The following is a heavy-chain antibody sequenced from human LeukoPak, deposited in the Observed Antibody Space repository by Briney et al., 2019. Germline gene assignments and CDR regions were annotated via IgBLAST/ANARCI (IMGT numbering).Heavy chain of an antibody. Sequence: PGGSLRLSCAASGFTFSTYNMNWVRQAPGKGLEWVSSITSSSSYIYYADSVKGRFTISRDNAKNSLYLQMNSLRAEDTAVYYCARNDYGDSLYDYWGQGTLVTVSS. J-gene: IGHJ4*02. CDR3: ARNDYGDSLYDY. D-gene: IGHD4-17*01. CDR2: ITSSSSYI. V-gene: IGHV3-21*01. CDR1: GFTFSTYN.